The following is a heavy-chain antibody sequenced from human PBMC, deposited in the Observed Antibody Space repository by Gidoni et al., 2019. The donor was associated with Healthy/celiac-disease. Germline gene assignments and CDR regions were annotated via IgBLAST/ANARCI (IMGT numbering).Heavy chain of an antibody. CDR2: IYYSGRT. Sequence: QLQLQESGPGLVKPSETLSLTCTVSGCSISSSSYYWGWIRQPPGKGLEWIGSIYYSGRTYYNPSLKSRVTISVDTSKNQFSLKLSSVTAADTAVYYCARHGIAVAGHFDYWGQGTLVTVSS. CDR1: GCSISSSSYY. D-gene: IGHD6-19*01. CDR3: ARHGIAVAGHFDY. J-gene: IGHJ4*02. V-gene: IGHV4-39*01.